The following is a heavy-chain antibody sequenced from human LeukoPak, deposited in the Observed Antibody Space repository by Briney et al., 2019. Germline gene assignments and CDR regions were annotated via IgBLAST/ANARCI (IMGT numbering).Heavy chain of an antibody. D-gene: IGHD2-21*01. CDR3: ARESASVISEVDFDC. CDR2: IYSDNT. J-gene: IGHJ4*02. Sequence: GGSLRLSCTVSGFTVSSNSMSWVRQAPGKGLEWVSFIYSDNTHYSDSGKGRFTISRHNSKNPLYLQMNSLRAEDTAVYYCARESASVISEVDFDCWGQGTLVTVSS. V-gene: IGHV3-53*01. CDR1: GFTVSSNS.